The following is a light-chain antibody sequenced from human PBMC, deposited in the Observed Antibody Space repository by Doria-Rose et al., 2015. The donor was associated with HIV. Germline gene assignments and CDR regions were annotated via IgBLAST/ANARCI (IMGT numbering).Light chain of an antibody. CDR2: DGS. Sequence: EIVMTQSPGTLSLSPGEGATLSCRASQSFSSTYLAWCQQKPGQAPSLLIYDGSTRATGIPDRFSASGSGTDFTLTINSLEPEDFALYYCHQYGTSWTFGQGTKVEI. J-gene: IGKJ1*01. CDR3: HQYGTSWT. V-gene: IGKV3-20*01. CDR1: QSFSSTY.